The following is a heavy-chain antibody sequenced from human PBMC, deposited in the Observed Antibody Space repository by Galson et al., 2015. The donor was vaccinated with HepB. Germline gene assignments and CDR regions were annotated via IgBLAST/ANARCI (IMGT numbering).Heavy chain of an antibody. CDR3: ARQLGVEGSSDPPDAFDI. V-gene: IGHV5-51*01. CDR2: IYPGDSDT. J-gene: IGHJ3*02. D-gene: IGHD6-13*01. CDR1: GYSFTSYW. Sequence: QSGAEVKKPGESLEISCKGSGYSFTSYWIGWVRQMPGKGLEWMGIIYPGDSDTRYSPSFQGQVTISADKSISTAYLQWSSLKASDTAMYYCARQLGVEGSSDPPDAFDIWGQGTMVTVSS.